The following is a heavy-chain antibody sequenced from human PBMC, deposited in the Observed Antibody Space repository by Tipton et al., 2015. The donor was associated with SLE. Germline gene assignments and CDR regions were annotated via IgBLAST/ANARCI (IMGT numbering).Heavy chain of an antibody. V-gene: IGHV4-59*01. D-gene: IGHD2-15*01. CDR2: IYYSGST. J-gene: IGHJ4*02. CDR3: ARASRVVVAQYYFDY. CDR1: GGSISSYY. Sequence: TLSLTCTVSGGSISSYYWSWIRQPPGKGLEWIGYIYYSGSTNYNPSLKSRVTISVDTSKNQFSLKLSSVTAADTAVYYCARASRVVVAQYYFDYWGQGTLVTVSS.